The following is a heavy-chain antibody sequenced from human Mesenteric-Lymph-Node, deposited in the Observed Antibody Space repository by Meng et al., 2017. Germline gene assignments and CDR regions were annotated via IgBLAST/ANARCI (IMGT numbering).Heavy chain of an antibody. CDR2: ISTYNDNP. J-gene: IGHJ4*02. D-gene: IGHD2-21*02. V-gene: IGHV1-18*01. CDR3: ARDLWPHIVVVTAPSEF. Sequence: QVQPVQSGAEVKMPGASVKVSCKASGYTFSSYGFTWVRQAPGQGLEWLGWISTYNDNPKYAQKVQGRVTMTADTSTSTAYMELRSLTSDDTAVYYCARDLWPHIVVVTAPSEFWGQGTLVTVSS. CDR1: GYTFSSYG.